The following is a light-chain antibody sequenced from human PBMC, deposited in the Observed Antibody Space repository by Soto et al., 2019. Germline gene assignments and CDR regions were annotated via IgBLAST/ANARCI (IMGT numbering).Light chain of an antibody. CDR3: QEYNNRPFT. CDR1: QSVSSD. J-gene: IGKJ3*01. CDR2: GAS. Sequence: EIVMTQSPATLSVSPGERATLSCRASQSVSSDLAWYQQRPGQVPRLLIYGASTRATGIPAKFSGSGSGTESTATISSLQSEDLADSYCQEYNNRPFTFGPGTKVDIK. V-gene: IGKV3D-15*01.